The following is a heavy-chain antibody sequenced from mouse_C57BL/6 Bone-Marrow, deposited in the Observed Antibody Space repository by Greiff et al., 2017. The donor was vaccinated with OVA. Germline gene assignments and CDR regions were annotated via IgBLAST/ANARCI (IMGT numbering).Heavy chain of an antibody. CDR3: ARGLYWYFEV. CDR2: INPSSGYT. V-gene: IGHV1-7*01. J-gene: IGHJ1*03. CDR1: GYTFTSYW. Sequence: VQLQQSGAELAKPGASVKLSCKASGYTFTSYWMHWVKQRPGQGLEWIGYINPSSGYTKYNQKFKDKATLTADKSSSPAYMQLSSLTYEDSAFYYCARGLYWYFEVWGTGTTVTVSA.